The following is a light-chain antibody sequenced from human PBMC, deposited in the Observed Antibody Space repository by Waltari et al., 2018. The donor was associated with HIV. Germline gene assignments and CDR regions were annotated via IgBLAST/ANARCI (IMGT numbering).Light chain of an antibody. CDR3: QQYHQWPPRLP. J-gene: IGKJ3*01. V-gene: IGKV3-15*01. CDR2: GAS. Sequence: EIVMTQSPATLSVSPGERVTLSCRASQSVGNKLAWYQQKPGQAPRLLIYGASTRATGVPARFSGSGSGTEFTLTISSLQSEDVAVYYCQQYHQWPPRLPFGPGTKVEIK. CDR1: QSVGNK.